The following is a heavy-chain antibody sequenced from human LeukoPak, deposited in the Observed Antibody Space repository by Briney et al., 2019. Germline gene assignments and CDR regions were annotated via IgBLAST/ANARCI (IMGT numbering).Heavy chain of an antibody. J-gene: IGHJ5*02. CDR3: AKGGRGMNWFDP. Sequence: GGSLRLSCTASGITFDGYAMSWVRQAPGKGPEWVSSITGYGDSTYYADSVKGRFTISRDNSKNTLSLQMNSLRVDDTAVYYCAKGGRGMNWFDPWGQGTLVTISS. V-gene: IGHV3-23*01. CDR2: ITGYGDST. D-gene: IGHD3-16*01. CDR1: GITFDGYA.